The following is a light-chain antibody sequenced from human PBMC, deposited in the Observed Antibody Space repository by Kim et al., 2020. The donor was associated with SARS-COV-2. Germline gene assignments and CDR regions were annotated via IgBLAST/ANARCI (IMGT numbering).Light chain of an antibody. Sequence: QSVLTQPPSASGTPGQRVTISCSGSSSNIERNFVFWYQQLPGTAPKLLIFRNNQRPSGVPDRFSASKSGTSASLAISGLRSEDEADYYCAAWDDSLSGHYVFGTGTKVTVL. CDR3: AAWDDSLSGHYV. J-gene: IGLJ1*01. CDR2: RNN. V-gene: IGLV1-47*01. CDR1: SSNIERNF.